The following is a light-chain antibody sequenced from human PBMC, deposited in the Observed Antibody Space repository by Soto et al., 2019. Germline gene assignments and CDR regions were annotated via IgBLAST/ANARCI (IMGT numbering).Light chain of an antibody. CDR2: GAS. CDR3: QQHNYWPS. CDR1: QSVGSN. J-gene: IGKJ2*01. V-gene: IGKV3-15*01. Sequence: EIGMTQSRFTLSVSPGERATLSCRASQSVGSNLAWYQQKPGQAPRLLLYGASTRATGIPGRFSGSGSGTEFTLTITSLQSEDFAVYYCQQHNYWPSFGQGTKLEFK.